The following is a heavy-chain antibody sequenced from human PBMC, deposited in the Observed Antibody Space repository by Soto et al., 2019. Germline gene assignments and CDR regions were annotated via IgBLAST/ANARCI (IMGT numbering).Heavy chain of an antibody. V-gene: IGHV6-1*01. CDR2: TYYRSKWYI. CDR1: GDSVSSNSVA. J-gene: IGHJ4*02. CDR3: ARDNPLGVAGQGGHFDY. D-gene: IGHD6-19*01. Sequence: PSQTLSLTCVISGDSVSSNSVAWNWIRQSPSRGLEWLGRTYYRSKWYIDYAVSVISRITINPDTSKNQFTLQLKSVTPEDTAVYFCARDNPLGVAGQGGHFDYWGQGTLVTV.